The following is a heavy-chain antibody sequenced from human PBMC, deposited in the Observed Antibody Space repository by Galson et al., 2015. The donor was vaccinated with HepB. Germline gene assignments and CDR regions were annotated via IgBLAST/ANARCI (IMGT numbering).Heavy chain of an antibody. CDR1: GITFSNYW. Sequence: SLRLSCAGSGITFSNYWMSWVRQAPGRGLEWVANIKQDGSGEYYVDSVRGRFTISGDNAKNSLFLQMNSLRDEDTAVYYCTRDLGGGEGLDPWGQGTLVTVSS. J-gene: IGHJ5*02. V-gene: IGHV3-7*01. CDR2: IKQDGSGE. D-gene: IGHD1-26*01. CDR3: TRDLGGGEGLDP.